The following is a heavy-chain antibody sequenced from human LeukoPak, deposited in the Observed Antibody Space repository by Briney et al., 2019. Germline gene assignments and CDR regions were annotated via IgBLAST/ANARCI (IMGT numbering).Heavy chain of an antibody. CDR2: INTDGSTT. J-gene: IGHJ4*02. CDR1: GFTSSSYW. Sequence: GGFLRLSCAASGFTSSSYWMYWVRQAPGEGPVWVSHINTDGSTTSYADSVKGRFTISRDNAKNTLYLQMNSLRAEDTAVYYCLRDVIRRGQGTPVTVSS. D-gene: IGHD2/OR15-2a*01. V-gene: IGHV3-74*01. CDR3: LRDVIR.